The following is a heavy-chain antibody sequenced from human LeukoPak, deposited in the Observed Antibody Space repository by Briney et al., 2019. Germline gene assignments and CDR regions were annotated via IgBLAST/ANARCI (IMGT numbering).Heavy chain of an antibody. Sequence: ASVKVSCKVSGYTLTELSMHWVRQAPGKGLEWMGGFDPEDGETIYAQKFQGRVTMTEDTSTDTAYMELNSLRSEDTAVYYCATASTDGDLLWYFDYWGQGTLVTVSS. CDR1: GYTLTELS. D-gene: IGHD4-17*01. CDR3: ATASTDGDLLWYFDY. CDR2: FDPEDGET. J-gene: IGHJ4*02. V-gene: IGHV1-24*01.